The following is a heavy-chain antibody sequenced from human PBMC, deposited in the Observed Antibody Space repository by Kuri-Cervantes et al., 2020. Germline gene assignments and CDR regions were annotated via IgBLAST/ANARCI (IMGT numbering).Heavy chain of an antibody. V-gene: IGHV3-66*02. J-gene: IGHJ3*02. CDR2: IYSGGST. D-gene: IGHD4-17*01. Sequence: LSLTCAASGFTFSDYYMSWVRQAPGKGPEWVSVIYSGGSTYYADSVKGRFTISRDNSKNTLYLQMNSLRAEDTAVYYCARDQRYGDYVDAFDIWGQGTMVTVSS. CDR1: GFTFSDYY. CDR3: ARDQRYGDYVDAFDI.